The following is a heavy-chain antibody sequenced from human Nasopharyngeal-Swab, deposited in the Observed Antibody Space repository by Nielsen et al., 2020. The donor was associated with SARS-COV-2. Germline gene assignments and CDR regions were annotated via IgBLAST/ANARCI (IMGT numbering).Heavy chain of an antibody. Sequence: GSLRLSCTVSGGSISSSSYYWGWIRQPPGKGLEWIGSIYYSGSTYYNLSLKSRVTISVDTSKNQFSLKLSSVTAADTAVYYCARHSSDYHSYYYYYMDVWGKGTTVTVSS. D-gene: IGHD3-16*01. V-gene: IGHV4-39*01. J-gene: IGHJ6*03. CDR2: IYYSGST. CDR1: GGSISSSSYY. CDR3: ARHSSDYHSYYYYYMDV.